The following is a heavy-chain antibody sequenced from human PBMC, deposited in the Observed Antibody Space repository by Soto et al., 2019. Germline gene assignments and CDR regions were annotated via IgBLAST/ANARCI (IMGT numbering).Heavy chain of an antibody. CDR2: MSTNNGDT. CDR1: CYNFTNEG. CDR3: ARGGRYSSGGDCYSPSTSYYFGMDV. V-gene: IGHV1-18*01. J-gene: IGHJ6*02. D-gene: IGHD2-15*01. Sequence: SVEESFRASCYNFTNEGITWVRQAPVQGLEWMALMSTNNGDTTSAQKLQGRVTMTTDTPTSTVYMELRKLRSDDRAVYYCARGGRYSSGGDCYSPSTSYYFGMDVWGQGTTVTVSS.